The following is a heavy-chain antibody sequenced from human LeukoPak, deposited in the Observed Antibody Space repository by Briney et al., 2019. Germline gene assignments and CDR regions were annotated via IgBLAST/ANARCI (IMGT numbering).Heavy chain of an antibody. J-gene: IGHJ4*02. CDR1: GFTFTYYE. V-gene: IGHV3-48*03. CDR3: TKGAMDTITADI. CDR2: ISSSATTI. D-gene: IGHD5-24*01. Sequence: GGSLRLSCAGSGFTFTYYEMNWVRQAPGKGLEWVSYISSSATTIHYADSVKGRFTVSRDNAKNSLYLQMSSLTAEDTAFYYCTKGAMDTITADIWGQGTLVTVSS.